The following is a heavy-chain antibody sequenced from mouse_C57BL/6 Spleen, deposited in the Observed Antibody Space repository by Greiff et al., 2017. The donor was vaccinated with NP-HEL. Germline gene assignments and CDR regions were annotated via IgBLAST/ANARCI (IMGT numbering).Heavy chain of an antibody. CDR3: ARGVGDGDYFDY. V-gene: IGHV5-16*01. D-gene: IGHD1-1*02. CDR2: INYDGSST. CDR1: GFTFSDYY. Sequence: EVQRVESEGGLVQPGSSMKLSCTASGFTFSDYYMAWVRQVPEKGLEWVANINYDGSSTYYLDSLKSRFIISRDNAKNILYLQMSSLKSEDTATYDGARGVGDGDYFDYWGQGTTLTVSS. J-gene: IGHJ2*01.